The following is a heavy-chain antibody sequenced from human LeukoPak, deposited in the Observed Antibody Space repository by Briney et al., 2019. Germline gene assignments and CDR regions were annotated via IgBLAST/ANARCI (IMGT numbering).Heavy chain of an antibody. CDR2: MYPNSGNT. D-gene: IGHD3-3*01. V-gene: IGHV1-8*02. CDR3: ATGPLYSDFGSGPDPPIDS. CDR1: GYTFNSYY. J-gene: IGHJ4*02. Sequence: GASVKVSCKASGYTFNSYYMHWVRQAPGQGLEWMGWMYPNSGNTGYAQKFQGRVTMTKSTSISTAYMDPSTLRSEDTAVYYCATGPLYSDFGSGPDPPIDSWGQGTLVTVSS.